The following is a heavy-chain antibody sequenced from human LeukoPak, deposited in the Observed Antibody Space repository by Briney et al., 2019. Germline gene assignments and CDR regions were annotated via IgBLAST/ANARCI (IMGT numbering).Heavy chain of an antibody. J-gene: IGHJ4*02. CDR1: GFTFSSYA. D-gene: IGHD3-10*01. CDR3: AMPMVREVGGYYFDY. V-gene: IGHV3-30*04. CDR2: ISYDGSNK. Sequence: GGSLRLSCAASGFTFSSYAMHWARQAPGKGLEWVAVISYDGSNKYYADSVKGRFTISRDNSKNTLYLQMNSLRAEDTAVYYCAMPMVREVGGYYFDYWGQGTLVTVSS.